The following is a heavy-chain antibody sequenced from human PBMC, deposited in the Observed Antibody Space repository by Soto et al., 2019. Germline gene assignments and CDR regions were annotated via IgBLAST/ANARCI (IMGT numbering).Heavy chain of an antibody. D-gene: IGHD5-18*01. CDR1: GFTFSSYG. CDR3: AKERLDTAMVKGLDWFDP. Sequence: GGSLRLSCAASGFTFSSYGMHWVRQAPGKGLEWVAVISYDGSNKYYADSVKGRFTISRDNSKNTLYLKMNRQRAEDTAVYYFAKERLDTAMVKGLDWFDPWGQGTLVTVSS. J-gene: IGHJ5*02. V-gene: IGHV3-30*18. CDR2: ISYDGSNK.